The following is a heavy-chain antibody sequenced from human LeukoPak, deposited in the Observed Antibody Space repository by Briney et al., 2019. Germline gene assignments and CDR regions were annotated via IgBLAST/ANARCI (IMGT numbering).Heavy chain of an antibody. J-gene: IGHJ3*02. CDR3: ASPYCSGGSCRTHPDAFDI. Sequence: ASVKVSCKASGYTFTGYYVHWVRQAPGQGLEWMGWINPNSGGTNYAQKFQGRVTMTRDTSISTAYMELSRLRSDDTAVYYCASPYCSGGSCRTHPDAFDIWGQGTMVTVSS. V-gene: IGHV1-2*02. CDR2: INPNSGGT. D-gene: IGHD2-15*01. CDR1: GYTFTGYY.